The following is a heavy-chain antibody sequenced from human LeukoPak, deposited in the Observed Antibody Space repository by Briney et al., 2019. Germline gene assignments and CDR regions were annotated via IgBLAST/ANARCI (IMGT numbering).Heavy chain of an antibody. CDR2: INSDGSRT. V-gene: IGHV3-74*01. CDR1: KFSFSSYW. J-gene: IGHJ5*02. Sequence: PGGSLRLSCAASKFSFSSYWMHWVRQAPGKGLVWVSRINSDGSRTNYADSVKGRFTISRDNAKNTLYLQMSSLRAEDTAVYYCARVLTGSWDWFDPWGQETLVTVSS. CDR3: ARVLTGSWDWFDP. D-gene: IGHD2-8*02.